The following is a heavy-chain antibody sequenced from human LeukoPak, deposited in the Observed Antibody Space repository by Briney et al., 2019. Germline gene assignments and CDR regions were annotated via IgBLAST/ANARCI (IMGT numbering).Heavy chain of an antibody. Sequence: GRSLRLSCAASGFTFSSYAMHWVRQAPGKGLEWVAVISYDGSNKYYADSVKGRFTISRDNSKNTLYLQMNSLRAEDTAVYYCARARGVLAYSLDYWGQGTLVTVSS. CDR3: ARARGVLAYSLDY. CDR2: ISYDGSNK. J-gene: IGHJ4*02. D-gene: IGHD3-3*02. V-gene: IGHV3-30-3*01. CDR1: GFTFSSYA.